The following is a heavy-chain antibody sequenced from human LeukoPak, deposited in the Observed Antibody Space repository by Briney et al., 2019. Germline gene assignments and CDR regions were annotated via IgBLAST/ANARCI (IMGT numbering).Heavy chain of an antibody. V-gene: IGHV3-11*04. CDR2: IRRSGSTS. CDR3: ARAYYYDSSGSFDY. D-gene: IGHD3-22*01. CDR1: GFTFSDYY. J-gene: IGHJ4*02. Sequence: GGSLRLSCAASGFTFSDYYMSWIRQAPRAGLERVSYIRRSGSTSSYDDSAKGRFTLARDNAKNSLYLQMNSLRAEDTAVYYCARAYYYDSSGSFDYWGQGTLVTVSS.